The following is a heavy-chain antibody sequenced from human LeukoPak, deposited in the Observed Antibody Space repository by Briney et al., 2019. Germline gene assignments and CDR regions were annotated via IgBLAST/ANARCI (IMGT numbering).Heavy chain of an antibody. CDR1: GFTFNSYA. Sequence: GGSLRLSCAASGFTFNSYAMSWVRQAPGKGLEWVSAISGSGDSTYYADSVKGRFTISRDNSKNTLYIQMNSLRADDTAVYYCAKDLGRAAPRNWFDPWGQGTLVTVSS. CDR3: AKDLGRAAPRNWFDP. CDR2: ISGSGDST. D-gene: IGHD2-15*01. J-gene: IGHJ5*02. V-gene: IGHV3-23*01.